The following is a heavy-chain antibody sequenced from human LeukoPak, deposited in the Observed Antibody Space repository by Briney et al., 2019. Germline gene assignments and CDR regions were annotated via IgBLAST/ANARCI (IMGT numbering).Heavy chain of an antibody. CDR1: GFTFSGFW. Sequence: PGGSLRLSCAVSGFTFSGFWMSWSRQAPGKGLEWVASIKQDGSEKYYVDSVKGRFTISRDNAKNSLYLQMNSLRAEDTAVYYCARDQRGYDFWSGYYSYYYYGMDVWGQGTTVTVSS. D-gene: IGHD3-3*01. V-gene: IGHV3-7*03. CDR2: IKQDGSEK. CDR3: ARDQRGYDFWSGYYSYYYYGMDV. J-gene: IGHJ6*02.